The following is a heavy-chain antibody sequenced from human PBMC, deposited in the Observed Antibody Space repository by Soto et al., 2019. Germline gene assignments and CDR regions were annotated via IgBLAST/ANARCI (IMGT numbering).Heavy chain of an antibody. Sequence: EVQLVESGGGLVQPGRSLRLSCAASGFTFDDYAMHWVRQAPGKGLEWVSGINWNSGSIGYADSVKGRFTISRDNAKNSLYLQMNRLRTEDTALYYCAKGYNYDRSGNPDSWGQGTLVTVSS. CDR1: GFTFDDYA. CDR2: INWNSGSI. D-gene: IGHD3-22*01. CDR3: AKGYNYDRSGNPDS. V-gene: IGHV3-9*01. J-gene: IGHJ4*02.